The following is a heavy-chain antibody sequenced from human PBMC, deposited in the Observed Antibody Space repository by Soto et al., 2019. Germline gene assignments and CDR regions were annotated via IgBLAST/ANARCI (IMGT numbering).Heavy chain of an antibody. D-gene: IGHD2-15*01. Sequence: NPSETLSLTCTVSGGSTSSYYWSWIRQPAGQGLEWIGYIYYSGSTNYNPSLKSRVTISVDTSKNQFSLKLSSVTAADTAVYYCASGGVVVVAAMGAFDIWGQGTMVTVSS. CDR1: GGSTSSYY. CDR2: IYYSGST. J-gene: IGHJ3*02. V-gene: IGHV4-59*08. CDR3: ASGGVVVVAAMGAFDI.